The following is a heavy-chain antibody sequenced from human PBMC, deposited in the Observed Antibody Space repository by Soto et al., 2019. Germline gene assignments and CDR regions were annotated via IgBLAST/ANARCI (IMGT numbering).Heavy chain of an antibody. Sequence: ASETLSLTCAVSGGSISSSNWGSWVRQPPGKGLEGIGDIYYSGSTNYNPPLKRRVTISVDTSKNQFSLKLSSVTAADTAVYYCAIRGGHYYYYGMDVWGQGTTVTVSS. CDR1: GGSISSSNW. V-gene: IGHV4-4*02. CDR3: AIRGGHYYYYGMDV. J-gene: IGHJ6*02. D-gene: IGHD3-10*01. CDR2: IYYSGST.